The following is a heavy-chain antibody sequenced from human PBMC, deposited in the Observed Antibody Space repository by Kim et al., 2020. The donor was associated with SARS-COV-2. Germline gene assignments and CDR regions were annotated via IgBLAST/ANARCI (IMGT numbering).Heavy chain of an antibody. CDR2: TYYRSKWYN. J-gene: IGHJ6*02. D-gene: IGHD6-19*01. V-gene: IGHV6-1*01. Sequence: SQTLSLTCAISGDSVSSNSAAWNWIRQSPSRGLEWLGRTYYRSKWYNDYAVSVKSRITINPDTSKNQFSLQLNSVTPEDTAVYYCARDHGIAVAGTLLRTLDFVKKKRGNAGASMDVWGQGTTVTVSS. CDR1: GDSVSSNSAA. CDR3: ARDHGIAVAGTLLRTLDFVKKKRGNAGASMDV.